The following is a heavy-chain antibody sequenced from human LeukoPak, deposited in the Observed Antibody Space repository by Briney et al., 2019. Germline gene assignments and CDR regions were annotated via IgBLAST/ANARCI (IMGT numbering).Heavy chain of an antibody. J-gene: IGHJ5*02. Sequence: SGPTLVKPTQTLTLTCTFSGLSLSTSGVGVGWIRQPPGKALEWLALIYWDDDKRYSPSLKSRLTITKDTSKNQVVLTMTNMDPVDTATYYCAQAYSSSWYLNWFDPWGQGTLVTVSS. CDR1: GLSLSTSGVG. CDR2: IYWDDDK. V-gene: IGHV2-5*02. CDR3: AQAYSSSWYLNWFDP. D-gene: IGHD6-13*01.